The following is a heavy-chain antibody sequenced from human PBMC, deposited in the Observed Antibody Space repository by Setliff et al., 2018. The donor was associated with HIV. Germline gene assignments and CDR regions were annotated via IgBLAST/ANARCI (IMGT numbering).Heavy chain of an antibody. CDR2: IYYSGSN. CDR3: ARHSGRLLDRYAFDI. D-gene: IGHD1-26*01. J-gene: IGHJ3*02. CDR1: GGSISSTSHY. Sequence: SETLSLTCIVSGGSISSTSHYWGWVRQPPGKGLEWIGTIYYSGSNYYNSSLKSRVTMSVDTSKNLFSLRLSSVTAADMAVYYCARHSGRLLDRYAFDIWGQGTMVTVSS. V-gene: IGHV4-39*01.